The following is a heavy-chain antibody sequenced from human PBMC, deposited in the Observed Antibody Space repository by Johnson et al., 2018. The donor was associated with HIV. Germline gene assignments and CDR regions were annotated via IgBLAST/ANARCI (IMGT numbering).Heavy chain of an antibody. CDR2: IGTAGDT. CDR3: ARAGRWSGDTFDI. J-gene: IGHJ3*02. CDR1: GFTFRSYG. D-gene: IGHD3-10*01. Sequence: VQLVESGGGVVQPGRSLRLSCAASGFTFRSYGMHWVRQATGKGLDWVSVIGTAGDTYYLGSVKGRFTISRENAKNSLYLQMNSLRAGDTAVYYCARAGRWSGDTFDIWGQGTMVTVSS. V-gene: IGHV3-13*01.